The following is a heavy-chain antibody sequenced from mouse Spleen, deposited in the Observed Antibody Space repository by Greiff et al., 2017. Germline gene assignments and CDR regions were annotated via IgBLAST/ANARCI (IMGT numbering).Heavy chain of an antibody. Sequence: DVMLVESGPSLVRPSQTLSLTCTVTGFSINSDCYWIWIRQFPGNKLEYIGYTFYSGITYYNPSLESRTYITRDTSKNQFSLKLSSVTTEDTATYYCARDIGYDGYFGYFDVWGAGTTVTVSS. V-gene: IGHV3-3*01. D-gene: IGHD2-3*01. CDR1: GFSINSDCY. CDR2: TFYSGIT. J-gene: IGHJ1*01. CDR3: ARDIGYDGYFGYFDV.